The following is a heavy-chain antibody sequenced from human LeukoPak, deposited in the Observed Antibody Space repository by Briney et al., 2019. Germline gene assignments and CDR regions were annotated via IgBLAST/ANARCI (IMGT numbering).Heavy chain of an antibody. V-gene: IGHV3-23*01. D-gene: IGHD5-18*01. J-gene: IGHJ4*02. CDR2: INDSGDNT. CDR3: TKDNPRIGYTYGWGFDY. CDR1: GFTFSSYA. Sequence: PGGSLRLSCAASGFTFSSYAMTWVRQAPGKGLEWVSTINDSGDNTFYADSVKGRFTISRDNSKNTLFLQMNSLRAGDTAMYYCTKDNPRIGYTYGWGFDYWGQGALVTVSS.